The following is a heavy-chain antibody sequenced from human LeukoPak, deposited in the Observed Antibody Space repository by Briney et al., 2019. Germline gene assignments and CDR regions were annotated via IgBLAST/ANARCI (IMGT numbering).Heavy chain of an antibody. Sequence: SVKVSCKASGGTFSSYAISWVRQAPGQGLEWMGGIIPIFGTANYAQKFQGRVTITTDESTSTAYMELSSLRSEDTAVYYCARGPLPVVPAAIGVDGVYYFDYWGQGTLVTVSS. J-gene: IGHJ4*02. CDR2: IIPIFGTA. CDR3: ARGPLPVVPAAIGVDGVYYFDY. D-gene: IGHD2-2*02. V-gene: IGHV1-69*05. CDR1: GGTFSSYA.